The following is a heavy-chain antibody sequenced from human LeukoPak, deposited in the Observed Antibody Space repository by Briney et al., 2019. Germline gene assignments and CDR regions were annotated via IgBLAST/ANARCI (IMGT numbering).Heavy chain of an antibody. D-gene: IGHD1-1*01. J-gene: IGHJ4*02. V-gene: IGHV3-7*01. CDR3: ARETPIWLEGLLFDY. CDR2: IKQDGSEK. Sequence: GGSLRLSCAASGFTFSSYWMSWVRQAPGKGLEWVANIKQDGSEKYYVDSVKGRFTISRDNAKNSLYLQMNSLRAEDTAVYYCARETPIWLEGLLFDYWGQGTLVTVSS. CDR1: GFTFSSYW.